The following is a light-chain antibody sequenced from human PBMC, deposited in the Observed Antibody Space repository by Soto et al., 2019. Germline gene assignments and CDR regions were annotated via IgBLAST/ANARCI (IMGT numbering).Light chain of an antibody. CDR1: SSHVGSYNF. J-gene: IGLJ1*01. Sequence: QSVLTQPASVSGSPGQSITISCSRTSSHVGSYNFVSWYQQHPGKAPKLMIYDVSDRPSGVSNRFSASKSGNTASLTISGLQAEDEADYYCCSYTSSSTPWVFGTGTKVTVL. CDR3: CSYTSSSTPWV. CDR2: DVS. V-gene: IGLV2-14*03.